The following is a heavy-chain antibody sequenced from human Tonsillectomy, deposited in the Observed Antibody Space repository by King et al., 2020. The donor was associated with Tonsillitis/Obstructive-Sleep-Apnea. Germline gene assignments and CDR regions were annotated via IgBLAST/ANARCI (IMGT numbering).Heavy chain of an antibody. V-gene: IGHV3-20*04. CDR1: GFNFDDYG. J-gene: IGHJ4*02. D-gene: IGHD6-19*01. Sequence: VQLVESGGGVVRPGGSLRLSCTASGFNFDDYGMSWVRQVPGKGLEWVSGMNWNGGSISYADYVKGRFTISIDNGKNSLYLQMNSLRAEDTAFYYCASGTSSGLMLAFDYWGQGTLVTVSS. CDR3: ASGTSSGLMLAFDY. CDR2: MNWNGGSI.